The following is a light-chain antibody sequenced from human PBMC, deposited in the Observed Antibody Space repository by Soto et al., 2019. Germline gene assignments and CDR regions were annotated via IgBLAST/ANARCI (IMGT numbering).Light chain of an antibody. Sequence: EIVLTQSPGTLSLSPGKIATLSCRASQSVSSSQLDWYQQRPGQAPRLLMDGASSRATGIADRFSGSGSGTEFNLTISRLEPEDFAVYYCQQYGSSGVSFGPGTKVDIK. CDR1: QSVSSSQ. CDR3: QQYGSSGVS. CDR2: GAS. V-gene: IGKV3-20*01. J-gene: IGKJ3*01.